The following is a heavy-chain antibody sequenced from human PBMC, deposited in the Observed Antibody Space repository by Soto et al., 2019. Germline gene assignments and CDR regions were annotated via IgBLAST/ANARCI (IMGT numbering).Heavy chain of an antibody. J-gene: IGHJ4*02. CDR1: GFTFSSYW. V-gene: IGHV3-74*01. Sequence: GGSLRLSCAASGFTFSSYWMHWVRQAPGKGLVWVSRINSDGSSTSYADSVKGRFTISRDNAKNTLYLQMNSLRAEDTAVYYCARDSTLLRYFDWSPFDYWGQGTLVTVSS. CDR3: ARDSTLLRYFDWSPFDY. CDR2: INSDGSST. D-gene: IGHD3-9*01.